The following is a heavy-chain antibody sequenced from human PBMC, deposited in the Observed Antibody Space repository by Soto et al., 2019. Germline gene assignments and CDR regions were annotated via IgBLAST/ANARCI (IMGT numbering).Heavy chain of an antibody. CDR3: ARLNGYCISTNCHGYDGMDV. Sequence: SEALSLTCTVSGCSVSTDSYSWGWIRQSPGKGLEWIATIYSSENTYYNPSLLSRVTISVDTSKNEFSLRLSSMTAADTAVYYCARLNGYCISTNCHGYDGMDVWGPGTTVT. J-gene: IGHJ6*02. V-gene: IGHV4-39*01. CDR2: IYSSENT. D-gene: IGHD2-2*03. CDR1: GCSVSTDSYS.